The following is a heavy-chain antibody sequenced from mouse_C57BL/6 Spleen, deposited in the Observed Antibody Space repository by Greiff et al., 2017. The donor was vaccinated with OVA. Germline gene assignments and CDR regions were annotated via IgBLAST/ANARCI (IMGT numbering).Heavy chain of an antibody. CDR2: IHPNSGST. V-gene: IGHV1-64*01. Sequence: QVQVQQPGAELVKPGASVKLSCKASGYTFTSYWMHWVKQRPGQGLEWIGMIHPNSGSTNYNEKFKSKATLTVDKSSSTAYMQLSSLTSEDSAVYYCARDGSSYAMDYWGQGTSVTVSS. CDR3: ARDGSSYAMDY. J-gene: IGHJ4*01. CDR1: GYTFTSYW. D-gene: IGHD1-1*01.